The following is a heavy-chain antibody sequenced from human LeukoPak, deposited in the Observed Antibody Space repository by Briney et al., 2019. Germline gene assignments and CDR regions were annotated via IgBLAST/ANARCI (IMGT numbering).Heavy chain of an antibody. CDR2: IIPIFGTA. Sequence: EASVKVSCKASGGTLSSYAISWVRQAPGQGLEWMGGIIPIFGTANYAQKFQGRVTITADESTSTAYMERSSLRSEDTAVYYCAGSSSNWFDPWGQGTLVTVSS. J-gene: IGHJ5*02. CDR1: GGTLSSYA. V-gene: IGHV1-69*13. CDR3: AGSSSNWFDP. D-gene: IGHD6-6*01.